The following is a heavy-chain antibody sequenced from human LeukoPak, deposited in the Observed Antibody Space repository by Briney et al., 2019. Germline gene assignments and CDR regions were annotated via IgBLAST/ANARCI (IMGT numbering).Heavy chain of an antibody. V-gene: IGHV3-48*04. CDR1: GFTFSSYS. CDR3: ARVDRILTGYNQQYFFDY. D-gene: IGHD3-9*01. Sequence: GGSLRLSCAASGFTFSSYSMNWVRQAPGKGLEWVSYISSSSSTIYYADSVKGRFTISRDNAKNSLYLQMNSLRAEDTAVYYCARVDRILTGYNQQYFFDYWGQGTLVTVSS. J-gene: IGHJ4*02. CDR2: ISSSSSTI.